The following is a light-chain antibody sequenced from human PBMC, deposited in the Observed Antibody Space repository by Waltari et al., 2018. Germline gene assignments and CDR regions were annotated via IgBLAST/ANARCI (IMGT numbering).Light chain of an antibody. J-gene: IGKJ4*01. V-gene: IGKV3-11*01. CDR3: QKYNSALT. CDR1: QSIDNY. Sequence: EIVLTQSPATLSLSPGERATLSCRASQSIDNYLAWYQQKPGQAPRLLIYDASYRATGIPVRFSGSGSGTDFTLTISSLQPEDVATYYCQKYNSALTFGGGTKVEI. CDR2: DAS.